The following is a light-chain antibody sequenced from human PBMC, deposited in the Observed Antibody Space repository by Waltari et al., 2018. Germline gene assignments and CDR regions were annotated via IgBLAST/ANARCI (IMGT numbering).Light chain of an antibody. CDR2: WAS. J-gene: IGKJ1*01. Sequence: DIVMTQSPASLAVSLGDRATRQCQSSQSVLYTSNNKNYLAWYQQKPGQPPKLLIYWASTRESGVPDRFSGSGSGTDFTLTISSLQAEDVAVYYCQQYYGTPRTFGQGTKVEI. V-gene: IGKV4-1*01. CDR3: QQYYGTPRT. CDR1: QSVLYTSNNKNY.